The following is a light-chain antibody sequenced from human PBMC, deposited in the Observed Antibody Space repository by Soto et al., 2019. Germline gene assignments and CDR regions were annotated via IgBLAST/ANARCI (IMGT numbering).Light chain of an antibody. J-gene: IGLJ3*02. V-gene: IGLV2-14*01. CDR2: EVS. Sequence: QSALTQPASVSGSPGQSITISCTGTSSDVGGYNYVSWYQQHPGKAPKLMIYEVSNRPSGVPDRFSGSKSGMSASLAITGLQAADEANYYCQSYDNSLSGSRVFGGGTKLTVL. CDR3: QSYDNSLSGSRV. CDR1: SSDVGGYNY.